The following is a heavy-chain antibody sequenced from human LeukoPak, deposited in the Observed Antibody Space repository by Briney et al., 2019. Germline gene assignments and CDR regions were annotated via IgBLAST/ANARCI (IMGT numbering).Heavy chain of an antibody. CDR3: ARIGCSSTSCYHYYYMDV. Sequence: GESLKISCKGSGYSFTSYWIGWVRQVPGKGLEWMGIIYPGDSDTRYSPSFQGQVTISADKSISTAYLQWSSLKASDTAMYYCARIGCSSTSCYHYYYMDVWGKGTTVTVSS. CDR2: IYPGDSDT. J-gene: IGHJ6*03. D-gene: IGHD2-2*01. V-gene: IGHV5-51*01. CDR1: GYSFTSYW.